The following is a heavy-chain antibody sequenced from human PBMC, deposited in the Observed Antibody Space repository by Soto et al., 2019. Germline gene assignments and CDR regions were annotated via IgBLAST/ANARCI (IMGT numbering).Heavy chain of an antibody. Sequence: VSCKTSGGTLSSFAISWVRQAPGQRLEWMGTINPVNGMTKYAQNFQGRVTITRDTSASTAYMELSSLRSEDTAMYYCARGLNGYLHYFDYWGQGTPVTVSS. V-gene: IGHV1-3*01. CDR2: INPVNGMT. CDR3: ARGLNGYLHYFDY. D-gene: IGHD5-18*01. J-gene: IGHJ4*02. CDR1: GGTLSSFA.